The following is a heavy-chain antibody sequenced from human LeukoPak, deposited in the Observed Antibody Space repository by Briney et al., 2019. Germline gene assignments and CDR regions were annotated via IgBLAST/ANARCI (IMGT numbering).Heavy chain of an antibody. CDR3: ARVTRGYSYGVDY. V-gene: IGHV3-48*03. CDR2: ISSSGSTI. Sequence: QTGGSLRLSCAASGFTFGSYEMNWVRQAPGKGLEWVPYISSSGSTIYYADSVKGRFTISRDNAKNSLYLQMNSLRAEDTAVYYCARVTRGYSYGVDYWGQGTLVTVSS. J-gene: IGHJ4*02. CDR1: GFTFGSYE. D-gene: IGHD5-18*01.